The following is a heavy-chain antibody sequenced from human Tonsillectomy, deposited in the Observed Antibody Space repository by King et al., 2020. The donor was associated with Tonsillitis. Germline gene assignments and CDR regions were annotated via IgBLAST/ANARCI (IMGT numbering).Heavy chain of an antibody. CDR3: ARDLGRLSGSYFDY. CDR2: ISGSSAYI. D-gene: IGHD1-26*01. CDR1: GFTFSTFS. J-gene: IGHJ4*02. Sequence: VQLVESGGGLFKPGGSLRLSCAASGFTFSTFSMNWVRQAPGRGLEWGSFISGSSAYIEYADSVKGRFTVSRDNAKNSLFLQMNRLRAEDTAIYYCARDLGRLSGSYFDYWGQGTPVTVSS. V-gene: IGHV3-21*01.